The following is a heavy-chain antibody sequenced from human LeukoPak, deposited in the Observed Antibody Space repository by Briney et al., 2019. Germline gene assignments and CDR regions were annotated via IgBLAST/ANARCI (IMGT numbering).Heavy chain of an antibody. J-gene: IGHJ4*02. CDR1: GFTFSTYG. CDR2: ISGSGGSR. CDR3: ARAWTGYSYGDY. D-gene: IGHD5-18*01. V-gene: IGHV3-23*01. Sequence: GGSLRLSCAASGFTFSTYGMSWVRQAPGKGLEWVSGISGSGGSRFYTDSVKGRFTISRDNAKNSLYLQMNSLRAEDTAVYYCARAWTGYSYGDYWGQGTLVTVSS.